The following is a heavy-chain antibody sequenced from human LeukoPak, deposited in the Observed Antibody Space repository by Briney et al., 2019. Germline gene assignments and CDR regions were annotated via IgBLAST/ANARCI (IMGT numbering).Heavy chain of an antibody. CDR2: ISSTGGTI. CDR1: GFTFSNYL. CDR3: ARGYSRAAFDT. J-gene: IGHJ3*02. Sequence: GGSLRLSCVGSGFTFSNYLMNWVRQAPGTGLEWVSFISSTGGTIYYADAVKGRFTVSRDNAKNSLLLQMNSLRAEDTALYYCARGYSRAAFDTWGQGTMVTVSS. D-gene: IGHD2-15*01. V-gene: IGHV3-48*01.